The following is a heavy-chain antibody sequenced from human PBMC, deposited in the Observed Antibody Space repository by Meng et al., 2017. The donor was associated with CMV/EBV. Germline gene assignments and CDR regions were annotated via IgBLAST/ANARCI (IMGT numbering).Heavy chain of an antibody. CDR3: ARCAIFGVVRFDP. CDR1: GGSFSGYY. CDR2: INHSGST. V-gene: IGHV4-34*01. Sequence: SETLSLTCAVYGGSFSGYYWSWIRQPPGKGLEWIGEINHSGSTNYNPSLKSRVTISVDTSKNQFSLKLSSVTAADTAVYYCARCAIFGVVRFDPWGQGTLVTVSS. D-gene: IGHD3-3*01. J-gene: IGHJ5*02.